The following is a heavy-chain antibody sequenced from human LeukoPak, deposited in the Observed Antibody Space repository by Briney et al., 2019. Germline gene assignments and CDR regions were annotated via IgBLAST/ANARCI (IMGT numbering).Heavy chain of an antibody. CDR3: ARLTRVGEGY. V-gene: IGHV4-39*01. CDR2: IYYSGST. D-gene: IGHD1-26*01. J-gene: IGHJ4*02. Sequence: PSETLSLTRPVSGGSIRSSSYYWGWIRLPPGEGLVWIGSIYYSGSTYYNPSLKSRVTISVDTSKNQFSLKLSSVTAADTAVYYCARLTRVGEGYWGQGTLVTVSS. CDR1: GGSIRSSSYY.